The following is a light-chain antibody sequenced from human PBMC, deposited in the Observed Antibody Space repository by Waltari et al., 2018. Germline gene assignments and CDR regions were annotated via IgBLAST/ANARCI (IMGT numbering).Light chain of an antibody. Sequence: QSALTQPASVSGSPGQSITISCTGTTSDVGGYNYVSWYQQHPGKAPKLMIYDVSKRPSWVSYRFSGSKSGNPASLTISGLQTEDEADYYCSSYSRSSTFYVFGTGTKVTVL. CDR2: DVS. J-gene: IGLJ1*01. CDR3: SSYSRSSTFYV. CDR1: TSDVGGYNY. V-gene: IGLV2-14*03.